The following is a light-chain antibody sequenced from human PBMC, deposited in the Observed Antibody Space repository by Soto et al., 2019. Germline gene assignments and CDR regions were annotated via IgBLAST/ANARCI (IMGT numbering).Light chain of an antibody. J-gene: IGKJ1*01. CDR2: GAS. CDR3: QQYDISPRT. V-gene: IGKV3-20*01. Sequence: IVLTQSPGTLSLSPGERATLSGRASQRVSNNFLARYQQKPGQAPRVLIYGASSRATGIPDRFSGSGSGTDFTLTISRMEPEDFAVYYCQQYDISPRTFGQGTKVDIK. CDR1: QRVSNNF.